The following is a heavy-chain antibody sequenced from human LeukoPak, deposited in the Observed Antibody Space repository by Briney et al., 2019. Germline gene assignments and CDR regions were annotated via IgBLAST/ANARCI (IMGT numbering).Heavy chain of an antibody. CDR1: GFTFSSSW. V-gene: IGHV3-7*03. CDR2: IEQDGTEE. D-gene: IGHD2-15*01. Sequence: GGSLRLSCVASGFTFSSSWMSWVRRAPGKGLEWVANIEQDGTEEYYVDSVRGRFSISKDNAKNSLYLQMNSLRAEDTAVYYCARDPCYGALDYWGQGALVTVSS. J-gene: IGHJ4*02. CDR3: ARDPCYGALDY.